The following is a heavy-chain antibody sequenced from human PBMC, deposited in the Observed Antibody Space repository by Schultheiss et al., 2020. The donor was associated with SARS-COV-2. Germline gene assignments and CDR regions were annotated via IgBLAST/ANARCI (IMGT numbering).Heavy chain of an antibody. V-gene: IGHV3-21*01. CDR1: GFTFSSYS. D-gene: IGHD2-21*02. CDR3: VVTAIQFDY. J-gene: IGHJ4*02. CDR2: ISSSSSYI. Sequence: GGSLRLSCAASGFTFSSYSMNWVRQAPGKGLEWVSSISSSSSYIYYADAGKGRFTSSRDNAKNSLYLQRNSLRAEDTAVYYCVVTAIQFDYWGQGTLVTVSS.